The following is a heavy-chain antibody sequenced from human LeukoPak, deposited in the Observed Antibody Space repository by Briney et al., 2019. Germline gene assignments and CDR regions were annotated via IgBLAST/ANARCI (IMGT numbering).Heavy chain of an antibody. CDR2: IWKDGSQT. D-gene: IGHD2-15*01. V-gene: IGHV3-33*01. J-gene: IGHJ4*02. CDR3: VREGIGGTFYRGNFDH. CDR1: GFTFSDDG. Sequence: GGSLRLSCIASGFTFSDDGMHWVRQAPAKGLAWVALIWKDGSQTFYGDSVKGRFIISRDNSRNTLDLQMNSLSAEDTAVYYCVREGIGGTFYRGNFDHWGQGTLVTVSS.